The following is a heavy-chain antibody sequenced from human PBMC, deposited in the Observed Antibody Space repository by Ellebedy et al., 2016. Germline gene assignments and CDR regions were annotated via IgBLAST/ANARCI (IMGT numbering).Heavy chain of an antibody. D-gene: IGHD3-22*01. J-gene: IGHJ4*02. CDR1: GYSFTTYW. V-gene: IGHV5-51*01. CDR3: ARHEEGVVADTRGFDY. Sequence: GGSLRLSXKGSGYSFTTYWIGWVRQMPGKGLEWMGIIYPGDSDTRYSPSFQGQVTISADKSISTAYLQWSSLKAPDTAMYYCARHEEGVVADTRGFDYWGQGTLVTVSS. CDR2: IYPGDSDT.